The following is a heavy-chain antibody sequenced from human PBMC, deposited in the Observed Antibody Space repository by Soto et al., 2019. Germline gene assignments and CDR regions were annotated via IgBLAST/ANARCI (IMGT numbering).Heavy chain of an antibody. V-gene: IGHV4-34*01. CDR2: INHSGST. D-gene: IGHD3-3*01. CDR3: ARGPNGITIFGVVTLAYYGMDV. Sequence: ASETLSLTCAVYGGSFSGYYWSWIRQPPGKGLEWIGEINHSGSTNYNPSLKSRVTISVDTSKNQFSLKLSSVTAADTAVYYCARGPNGITIFGVVTLAYYGMDVWGQGTTVTVSS. J-gene: IGHJ6*02. CDR1: GGSFSGYY.